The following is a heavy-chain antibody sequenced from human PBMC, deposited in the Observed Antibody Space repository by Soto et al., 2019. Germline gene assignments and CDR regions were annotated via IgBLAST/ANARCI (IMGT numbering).Heavy chain of an antibody. CDR2: IYYSGST. D-gene: IGHD2-8*01. CDR1: GGSISSGGYY. V-gene: IGHV4-31*03. J-gene: IGHJ4*02. CDR3: ARDKLPNGVCCQFDY. Sequence: PSETLSLTCTVSGGSISSGGYYWSWIRQHPGKGLEWIGYIYYSGSTYYNPSLKSRVTISVDTSKNQFSLKLSSVTAADTAVYYCARDKLPNGVCCQFDYWGQGTLVTAPQ.